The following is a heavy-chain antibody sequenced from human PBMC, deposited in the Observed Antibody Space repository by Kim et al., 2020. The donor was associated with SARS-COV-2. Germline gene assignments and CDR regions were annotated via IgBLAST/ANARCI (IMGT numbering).Heavy chain of an antibody. D-gene: IGHD1-1*01. Sequence: GGSLRLFCAASGFRFNTYQMAWVRQVLGKGLEWVAATKHDGSEKDYLDLVRGRFIISRDNAENSLILQMNNLRVEDTAVNNCASDSSWNIHVVLLHFDH. V-gene: IGHV3-7*01. J-gene: IGHJ4*01. CDR1: GFRFNTYQ. CDR3: ASDSSWNIHVVLLHFDH. CDR2: TKHDGSEK.